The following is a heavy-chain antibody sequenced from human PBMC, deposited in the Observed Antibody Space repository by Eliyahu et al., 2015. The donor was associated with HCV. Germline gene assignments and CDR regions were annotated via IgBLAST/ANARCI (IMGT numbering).Heavy chain of an antibody. D-gene: IGHD3-3*01. V-gene: IGHV3-30*03. J-gene: IGHJ4*02. CDR2: VSFDGRNN. Sequence: QVQLVESGGGVVQPGRSLRLSCAASGFTFSSFGMHWVRQAPGKGLEWVAFVSFDGRNNYSADSVKGRFTISRDNSKNTLFLQMNSLRAEDTAVYFCARGTFFGVVLYWGQGTLVTVSS. CDR3: ARGTFFGVVLY. CDR1: GFTFSSFG.